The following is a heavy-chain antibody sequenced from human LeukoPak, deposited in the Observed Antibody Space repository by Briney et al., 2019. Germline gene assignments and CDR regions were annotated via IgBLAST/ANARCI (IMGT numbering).Heavy chain of an antibody. CDR2: IYSGGST. J-gene: IGHJ4*02. D-gene: IGHD3-22*01. CDR3: ARGGVVVPFDY. Sequence: PGGSLRLSCAASGFTVSSNYMSWVRQAPGKGLEWVSVIYSGGSTYYADSVKGRFTIPRDNSKNTLYLQMNSLRAEDTAVYYCARGGVVVPFDYWGQGTLVTVSS. V-gene: IGHV3-53*01. CDR1: GFTVSSNY.